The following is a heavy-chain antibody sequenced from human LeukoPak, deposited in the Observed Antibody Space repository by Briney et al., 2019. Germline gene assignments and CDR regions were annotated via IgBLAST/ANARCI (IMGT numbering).Heavy chain of an antibody. CDR3: ARPLYDAFDI. CDR1: GGSISSSSYY. J-gene: IGHJ3*02. D-gene: IGHD2-2*02. CDR2: IYYSGST. V-gene: IGHV4-39*01. Sequence: SETLSLTCTVSGGSISSSSYYWGWIRQPPGKGLEWIGSIYYSGSTYYNPSLKSRVTISVDTSKNQFSLKLSSVTAADTAVYYCARPLYDAFDIWGQGTMVTVSS.